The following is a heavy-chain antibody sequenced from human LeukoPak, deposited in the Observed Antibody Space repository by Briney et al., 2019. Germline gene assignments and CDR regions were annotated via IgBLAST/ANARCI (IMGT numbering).Heavy chain of an antibody. Sequence: SETLSLTCIVSGGSISSGSYYWSWIRQPAGKGLEWIGRIYTSGSTNYNPSLKSRVTISVDTSKNQFSLKLSSVTAADTAVYYCARVPRGGYSVTVDYWGQGTLVTVSS. J-gene: IGHJ4*02. CDR2: IYTSGST. CDR1: GGSISSGSYY. D-gene: IGHD3-22*01. CDR3: ARVPRGGYSVTVDY. V-gene: IGHV4-61*02.